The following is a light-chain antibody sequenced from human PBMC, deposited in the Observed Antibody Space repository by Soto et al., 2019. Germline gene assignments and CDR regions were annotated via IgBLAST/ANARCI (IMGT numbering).Light chain of an antibody. CDR3: QQYNNWPPIT. V-gene: IGKV3-15*01. CDR1: QSVSSN. J-gene: IGKJ5*01. Sequence: RVKAGSSAPPSVSPGERAPPSCRASQSVSSNLAWYQQKPGQAPRLLIYGASTRATGIPARFSGSGSGTEFTLTISSLQSEDFAVYYCQQYNNWPPITFGQGTRLEIK. CDR2: GAS.